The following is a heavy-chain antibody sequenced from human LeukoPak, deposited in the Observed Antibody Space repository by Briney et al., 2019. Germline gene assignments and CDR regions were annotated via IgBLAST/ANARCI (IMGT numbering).Heavy chain of an antibody. V-gene: IGHV1-46*01. CDR2: INPSGGST. Sequence: ASVKVSCKASGYTFTSYYMHCVRQAPGQGLEGMGIINPSGGSTRYAQKFQGRVTMTRDTSTSTVYMELSSLRSEDTAVYYCARNPVTTKYFDYWGQGTLVTVSS. J-gene: IGHJ4*02. D-gene: IGHD4-17*01. CDR3: ARNPVTTKYFDY. CDR1: GYTFTSYY.